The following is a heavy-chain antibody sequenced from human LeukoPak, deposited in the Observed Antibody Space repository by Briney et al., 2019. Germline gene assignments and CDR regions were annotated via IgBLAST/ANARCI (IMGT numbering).Heavy chain of an antibody. CDR2: ISGSGDTT. V-gene: IGHV3-23*01. CDR3: ATKPTYGGYTDY. CDR1: GFAFSDYP. Sequence: PGGSLRLSCAASGFAFSDYPMNWVRQPPGKGLGWVSTISGSGDTTYYADSVKGRFTISRDNYKNTLFLQLNSLRAEDTAVYYYATKPTYGGYTDYWGQGTLVTVSS. J-gene: IGHJ4*02. D-gene: IGHD4-17*01.